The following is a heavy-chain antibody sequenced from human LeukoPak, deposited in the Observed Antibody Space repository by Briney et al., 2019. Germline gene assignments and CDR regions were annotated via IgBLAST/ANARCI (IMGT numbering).Heavy chain of an antibody. J-gene: IGHJ4*02. D-gene: IGHD3-22*01. V-gene: IGHV1-69*04. CDR2: IIPVLGIA. CDR3: AIDLYYYDSSGYSPGD. Sequence: SVKVSCRASGGTFSSYAISWVRQAPGQGLEWMGRIIPVLGIANYAQKFQGRVTITADKSTSTAYMELSSLRSEDTAVYYCAIDLYYYDSSGYSPGDWGQGTLVTVSS. CDR1: GGTFSSYA.